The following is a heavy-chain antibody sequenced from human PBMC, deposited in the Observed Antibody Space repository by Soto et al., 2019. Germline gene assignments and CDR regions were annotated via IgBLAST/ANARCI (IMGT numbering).Heavy chain of an antibody. CDR3: AREVSSYSSSWYKGNFDY. V-gene: IGHV4-34*01. Sequence: SETMSLTCSVYGGSFSGYYWSWIRQPPGKGLEWIGEVNHSGSTNYNPSLKSRVTISVDASKNQFSLKLSSVTAADTAVYYCAREVSSYSSSWYKGNFDYWGQGTLVTVSS. J-gene: IGHJ4*02. CDR1: GGSFSGYY. D-gene: IGHD6-13*01. CDR2: VNHSGST.